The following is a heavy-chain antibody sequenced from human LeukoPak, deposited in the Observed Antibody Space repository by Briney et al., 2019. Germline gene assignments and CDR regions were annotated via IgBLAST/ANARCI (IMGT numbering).Heavy chain of an antibody. CDR2: VLSDGSDQ. V-gene: IGHV3-30*04. J-gene: IGHJ6*03. CDR1: GFTFNSYA. Sequence: PGGSLRLSCAASGFTFNSYAMKWVRQAPGKGLEWLAVVLSDGSDQYYGDSVQGRFTVSRDNSKNTLYLQMDNLRFEDTAVYYCARVFKPGWFDYYYMDVWGKGTTVIVSS. CDR3: ARVFKPGWFDYYYMDV. D-gene: IGHD3-10*01.